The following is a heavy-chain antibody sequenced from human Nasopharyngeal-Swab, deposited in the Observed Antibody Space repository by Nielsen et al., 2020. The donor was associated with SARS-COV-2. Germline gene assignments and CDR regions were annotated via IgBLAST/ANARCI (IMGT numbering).Heavy chain of an antibody. V-gene: IGHV4-34*01. Sequence: SETLSLTCAVCGGSFSGYYWSWIRQPPGKGLEWIGEINHSGSTNYNPSLKSRVTISVDTSKNQFSLKLSSVTAADTAVYYCARGRRGVWVDYWGQGTLVTVSS. D-gene: IGHD1-14*01. CDR1: GGSFSGYY. CDR3: ARGRRGVWVDY. CDR2: INHSGST. J-gene: IGHJ4*02.